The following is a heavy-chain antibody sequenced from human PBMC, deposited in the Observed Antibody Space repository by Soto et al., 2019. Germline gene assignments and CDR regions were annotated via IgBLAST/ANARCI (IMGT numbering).Heavy chain of an antibody. J-gene: IGHJ6*02. CDR2: ISYDGSSK. CDR3: ARDSPYYYGSGSYYQKTDYYYYYGMDV. D-gene: IGHD3-10*01. Sequence: GGSLRLSCAASGFTFSNYGMYWVRQAPGKGLEWVAFISYDGSSKFYADPMKGRHTISRDNSKNTLYLQMNSLRAEDTAVYYCARDSPYYYGSGSYYQKTDYYYYYGMDVWGQGTTVTVSS. CDR1: GFTFSNYG. V-gene: IGHV3-30*03.